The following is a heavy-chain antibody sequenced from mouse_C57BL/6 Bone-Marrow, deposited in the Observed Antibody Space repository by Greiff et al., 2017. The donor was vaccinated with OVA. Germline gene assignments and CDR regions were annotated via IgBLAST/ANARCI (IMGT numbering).Heavy chain of an antibody. J-gene: IGHJ3*01. CDR2: ISNGGGST. CDR3: ARAFYDYGGAWFAD. D-gene: IGHD2-4*01. Sequence: EVKLMESGGGLVQPGGSLKLSCAASGFTFSDYYMYWVRQTPEKRLEWVAYISNGGGSTYYPDTVKGRFTISRDNAKNTLYLQMSRLKSEDTAMYYCARAFYDYGGAWFADWGQGTLVTVSA. V-gene: IGHV5-12*01. CDR1: GFTFSDYY.